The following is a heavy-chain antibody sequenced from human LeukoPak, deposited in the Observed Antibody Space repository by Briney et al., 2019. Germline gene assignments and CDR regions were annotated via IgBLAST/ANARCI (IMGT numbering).Heavy chain of an antibody. CDR2: ISGSGGST. CDR3: AKDQKFLIAAAGHFDY. Sequence: GGSLRLSCAASGFTFSDHYMSWVRQAPGKGLEWVSAISGSGGSTYYADSVKGRFTISRDNSKNTLYLQMNSLRAEDTAVYYCAKDQKFLIAAAGHFDYWGQGTLVTVSS. J-gene: IGHJ4*02. V-gene: IGHV3-23*01. D-gene: IGHD6-13*01. CDR1: GFTFSDHY.